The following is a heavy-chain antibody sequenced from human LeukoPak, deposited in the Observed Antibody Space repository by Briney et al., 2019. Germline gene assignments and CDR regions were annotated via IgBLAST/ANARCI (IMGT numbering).Heavy chain of an antibody. Sequence: RASVKVSCKASGYTFTSYDINWVRQATGQGLEWMGWMNPNSGNTGYAQKFRGRVTMTRNTSISTAYMELRSLRSDDTAVYYCARSIRGVIMNYWGQGTLVTVSS. V-gene: IGHV1-8*01. CDR3: ARSIRGVIMNY. J-gene: IGHJ4*02. CDR1: GYTFTSYD. CDR2: MNPNSGNT. D-gene: IGHD3-10*01.